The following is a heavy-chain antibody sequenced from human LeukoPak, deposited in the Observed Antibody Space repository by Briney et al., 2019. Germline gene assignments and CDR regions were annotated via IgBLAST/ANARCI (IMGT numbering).Heavy chain of an antibody. CDR3: VRKQLGSTFDV. V-gene: IGHV3-21*06. J-gene: IGHJ3*01. CDR1: GFSFDVFT. CDR2: ISSRNSYI. D-gene: IGHD1-1*01. Sequence: GGSLRLSCAASGFSFDVFTMNWVRQTPGGELEWVSSISSRNSYIHYRDSVKGRFTISRDNGNHSLFLQMNSLRPEDTAVYFCVRKQLGSTFDVWGQGVMVTVSS.